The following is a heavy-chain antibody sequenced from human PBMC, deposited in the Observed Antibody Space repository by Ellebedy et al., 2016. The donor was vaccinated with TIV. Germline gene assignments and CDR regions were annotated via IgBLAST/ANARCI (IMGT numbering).Heavy chain of an antibody. CDR3: ATGPNQDFFDY. J-gene: IGHJ4*02. CDR1: GGSISSGGYS. CDR2: IYHSGST. D-gene: IGHD7-27*01. Sequence: MPSETLSLTCAVSGGSISSGGYSGSWIRQPPGKGLEWIGYIYHSGSTYYNPSLKSRVTISVDRSKNQFALKMSSVTAADTAVYYCATGPNQDFFDYWGQGTQVTASS. V-gene: IGHV4-30-2*02.